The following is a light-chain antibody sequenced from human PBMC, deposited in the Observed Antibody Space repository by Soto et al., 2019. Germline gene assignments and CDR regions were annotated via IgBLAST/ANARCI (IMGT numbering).Light chain of an antibody. J-gene: IGLJ2*01. CDR1: SSNIGAGYD. CDR3: QSYDSSLSGSV. CDR2: GNN. V-gene: IGLV1-40*01. Sequence: QSVLTQAPSVSGAPGQRVTISCTGSSSNIGAGYDVHWYQHLPGTAPKLLIYGNNNRPSGVPDRFSGSKSDTSASLAITGLQAGDEADYYCQSYDSSLSGSVFGGGTKLTVL.